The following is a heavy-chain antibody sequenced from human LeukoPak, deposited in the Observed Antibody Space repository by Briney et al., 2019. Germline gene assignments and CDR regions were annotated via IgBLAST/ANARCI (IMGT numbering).Heavy chain of an antibody. CDR3: AKEGFGNYYAAYFDY. V-gene: IGHV3-30*18. Sequence: GKSLRLSCAGSGFTFKSYGMQWVRQAPGKGLEGVAVISYEGSTSYYADSVKGRFTIARDNSKNTLYLQMNGLRAEDTAVYYCAKEGFGNYYAAYFDYWGQGTLVTVSS. CDR2: ISYEGSTS. D-gene: IGHD1-26*01. CDR1: GFTFKSYG. J-gene: IGHJ4*02.